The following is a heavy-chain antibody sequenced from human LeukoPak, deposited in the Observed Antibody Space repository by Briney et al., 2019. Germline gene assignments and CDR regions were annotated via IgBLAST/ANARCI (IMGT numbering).Heavy chain of an antibody. CDR2: ISGSGGST. CDR1: GFTFSSYA. D-gene: IGHD6-13*01. CDR3: AKDRGGGEGIAAAGYFDY. V-gene: IGHV3-23*01. J-gene: IGHJ4*02. Sequence: GGSLRLSCAASGFTFSSYAMSWVRQAPGKGLEWVSAISGSGGSTYYADSVKGRFTISRDNSKNTLYLQMNSLRAEDTAVYYCAKDRGGGEGIAAAGYFDYWGQGTLVTVSS.